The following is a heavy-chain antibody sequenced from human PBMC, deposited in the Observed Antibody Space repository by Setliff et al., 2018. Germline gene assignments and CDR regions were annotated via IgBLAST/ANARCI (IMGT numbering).Heavy chain of an antibody. CDR2: IIPIFGTA. Sequence: GASVKVSCKASGGTFSSYAISWVRQAPGQGLEWMGGIIPIFGTANYAQKLQGRVTITTDESTSTAYMELSSLRSEDTAVYYCARAGTTIFGVVTSPNYGMDVWGQGTTVTVSS. D-gene: IGHD3-3*01. CDR1: GGTFSSYA. J-gene: IGHJ6*02. CDR3: ARAGTTIFGVVTSPNYGMDV. V-gene: IGHV1-69*05.